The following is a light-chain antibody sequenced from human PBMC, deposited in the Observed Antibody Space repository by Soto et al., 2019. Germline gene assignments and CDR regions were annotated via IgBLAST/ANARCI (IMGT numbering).Light chain of an antibody. CDR1: ISYIGNYDF. Sequence: QSVLTQPASVSRSPGQSITISCTGTISYIGNYDFVSWYQQVPGTAPKAMIYEVSSRPSGVSNRFSGSKSGNTASLTISGLKAEDEAYYYCSSYTTSTSFILFGGGTKVTVL. V-gene: IGLV2-14*01. CDR3: SSYTTSTSFIL. CDR2: EVS. J-gene: IGLJ2*01.